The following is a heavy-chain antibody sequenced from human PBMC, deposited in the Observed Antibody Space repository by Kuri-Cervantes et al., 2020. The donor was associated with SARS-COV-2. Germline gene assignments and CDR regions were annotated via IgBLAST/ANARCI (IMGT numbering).Heavy chain of an antibody. Sequence: ASVKVSCKASGYTFTGYYMHWVRQAPGQGLEWMGGFDPEDGETIYAQKFQGRVTMTEDTSTDTAYMELSSLRSEDTAVYYCATGFPIFGVVTIDYWGQGTLVTVSS. V-gene: IGHV1-24*01. J-gene: IGHJ4*02. CDR3: ATGFPIFGVVTIDY. CDR2: FDPEDGET. CDR1: GYTFTGYY. D-gene: IGHD3-3*01.